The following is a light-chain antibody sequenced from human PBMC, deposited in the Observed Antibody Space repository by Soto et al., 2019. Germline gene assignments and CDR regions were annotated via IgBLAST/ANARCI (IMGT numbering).Light chain of an antibody. CDR3: QHYSSSPPEFT. Sequence: EIVLTQSPGTLSLSPGERATLSCRASKRVTSSYLAGYQQRPGQAPRLLTFGASYRATGIPDRFSVSGSGTDFTLTISRLEPEDFAVYYCQHYSSSPPEFTFGPGTKVDSK. V-gene: IGKV3-20*01. J-gene: IGKJ3*01. CDR1: KRVTSSY. CDR2: GAS.